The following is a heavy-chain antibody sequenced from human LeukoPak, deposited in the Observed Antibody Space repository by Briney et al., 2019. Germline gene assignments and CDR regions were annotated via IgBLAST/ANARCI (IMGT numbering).Heavy chain of an antibody. CDR3: ARGGGGPIVVVPAAKVWFDP. D-gene: IGHD2-2*01. CDR1: GGSISSFF. Sequence: PSETLSLTCTVSGGSISSFFWSWIRQPPGKGLEWIGYIYYSGSTNYNPSLKSRVTISVDTSKNQFSLKLGSVTAADTAVYYCARGGGGPIVVVPAAKVWFDPWGQGTLVTVSS. J-gene: IGHJ5*02. V-gene: IGHV4-59*01. CDR2: IYYSGST.